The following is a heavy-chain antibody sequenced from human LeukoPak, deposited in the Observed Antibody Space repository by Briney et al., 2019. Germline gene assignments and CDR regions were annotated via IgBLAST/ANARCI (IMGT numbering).Heavy chain of an antibody. V-gene: IGHV6-1*01. CDR1: GDSVSSNSAA. CDR2: TYYRSKWYN. D-gene: IGHD6-13*01. CDR3: AREPIAAAGINYYYYYMDV. J-gene: IGHJ6*03. Sequence: SQTLSLTRAISGDSVSSNSAAWNWIRQSPSRGLEWLGRTYYRSKWYNDYAVSVKSRTTINPDTSKNQFSLQLNSVTPEDTAVYYCAREPIAAAGINYYYYYMDVWGKGTTVTVSS.